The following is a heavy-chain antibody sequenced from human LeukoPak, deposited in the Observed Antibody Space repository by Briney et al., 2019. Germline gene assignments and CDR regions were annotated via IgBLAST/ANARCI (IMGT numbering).Heavy chain of an antibody. CDR2: ITNGGSTI. Sequence: GGSLRLSGAASGFTFSDYNMNSVRPPPGKGLEWVSYITNGGSTIHHADSVKGRFTISRDNGKKTLYIQMNSLRAEDTAVYYCARSIGLTGGGVDVWGQGTTVTVSS. J-gene: IGHJ6*02. V-gene: IGHV3-11*01. CDR1: GFTFSDYN. CDR3: ARSIGLTGGGVDV. D-gene: IGHD3-9*01.